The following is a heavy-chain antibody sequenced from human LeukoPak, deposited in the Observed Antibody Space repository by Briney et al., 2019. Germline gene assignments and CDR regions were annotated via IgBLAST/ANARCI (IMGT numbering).Heavy chain of an antibody. Sequence: RASVKVSCKASGGTFSSYAISWVRQAPGQGLEWMGGIIPIFGTANYAQKFQGRVTITTDESTSTAYMKLSSLRSEDTAVYYCARGVSGTFDYWGQGTLVTVSS. CDR2: IIPIFGTA. V-gene: IGHV1-69*05. J-gene: IGHJ4*02. D-gene: IGHD1-26*01. CDR1: GGTFSSYA. CDR3: ARGVSGTFDY.